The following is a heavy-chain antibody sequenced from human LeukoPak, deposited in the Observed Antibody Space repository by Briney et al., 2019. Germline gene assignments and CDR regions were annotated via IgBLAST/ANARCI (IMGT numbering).Heavy chain of an antibody. V-gene: IGHV1-2*02. CDR3: ARDRTGGAFDI. J-gene: IGHJ3*02. CDR2: INPNSGGT. CDR1: GYTFTDYY. D-gene: IGHD2-8*02. Sequence: ASVKVSCKASGYTFTDYYMHWVRQAPGQGLEWMGWINPNSGGTEYAQKFQGRVTMTRDTSISTAYMELSRLRSDDTAVYYCARDRTGGAFDIWGQGTMVIVSS.